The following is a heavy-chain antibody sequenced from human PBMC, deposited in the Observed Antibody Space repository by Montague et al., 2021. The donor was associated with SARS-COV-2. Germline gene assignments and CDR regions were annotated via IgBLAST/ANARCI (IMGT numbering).Heavy chain of an antibody. J-gene: IGHJ2*01. Sequence: CAISGDSVSSNIATWNWIRQSPSRGLEWLGRTYYRSEWYNDYAVSVESRVIINPDTSNNRISLQLNSVTPEDTAVYYCARAYCGGDCYFYWYFDLWAVAPWSLSPQ. CDR2: TYYRSEWYN. CDR1: GDSVSSNIAT. V-gene: IGHV6-1*01. D-gene: IGHD2-21*02. CDR3: ARAYCGGDCYFYWYFDL.